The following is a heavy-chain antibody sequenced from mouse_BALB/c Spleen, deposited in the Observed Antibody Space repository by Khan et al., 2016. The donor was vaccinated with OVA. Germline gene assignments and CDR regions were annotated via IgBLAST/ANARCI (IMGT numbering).Heavy chain of an antibody. CDR3: ARDGSRYNYAMDY. D-gene: IGHD2-3*01. Sequence: VQLKQSGPGLVKPSQSLSLTCTVTGYSITSDYAWNWIRQFPENKLEWMGYISYSGSTSYNPSLKSRISITRDTSKNQFFLQLNSVTTEDTATYYCARDGSRYNYAMDYWGQGTAVTVSS. CDR2: ISYSGST. J-gene: IGHJ4*01. CDR1: GYSITSDYA. V-gene: IGHV3-2*02.